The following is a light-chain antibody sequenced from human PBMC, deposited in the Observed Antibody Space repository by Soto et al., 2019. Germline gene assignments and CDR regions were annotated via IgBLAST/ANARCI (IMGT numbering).Light chain of an antibody. J-gene: IGKJ2*01. CDR1: QTIDNT. V-gene: IGKV3-15*01. CDR3: QHYNYWPYT. Sequence: EIVKTQSPATLTLSPGETATLSCRASQTIDNTLAWYQRKPGQAPRLLIYDASTRATGVPARFSGSGSGTDFTLTISSLQSEDFAVYYCQHYNYWPYTFGQGTKVGI. CDR2: DAS.